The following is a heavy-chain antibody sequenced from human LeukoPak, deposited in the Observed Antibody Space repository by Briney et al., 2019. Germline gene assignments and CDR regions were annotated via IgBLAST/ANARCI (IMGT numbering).Heavy chain of an antibody. Sequence: PSETLSLTCTVSGDSITGPYYWGWIRQPPGKGQEWIGSVYHSGSTYYSPSLESRVTMSVDTSKNQFSLKLTSVTAADTAVYYCASLPAIVTAFQFWGQGTMVTVS. CDR3: ASLPAIVTAFQF. J-gene: IGHJ3*01. CDR2: VYHSGST. CDR1: GDSITGPYY. V-gene: IGHV4-38-2*02. D-gene: IGHD2/OR15-2a*01.